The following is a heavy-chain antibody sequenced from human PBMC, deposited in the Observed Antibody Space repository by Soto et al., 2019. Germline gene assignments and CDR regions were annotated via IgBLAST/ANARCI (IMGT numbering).Heavy chain of an antibody. V-gene: IGHV3-33*01. CDR3: AREGSIAVAGYLFDF. J-gene: IGHJ4*02. CDR2: IWYDGSNK. D-gene: IGHD6-19*01. CDR1: GFTFSSYG. Sequence: QVQLVESGGGVVQPGRSLRLSCAASGFTFSSYGMHWVRQAPGKGLEWVAVIWYDGSNKYYADSVKGRFTISRDNSKNTLNLQTNSPRAEDTAVYYCAREGSIAVAGYLFDFWGQGTLVTVSS.